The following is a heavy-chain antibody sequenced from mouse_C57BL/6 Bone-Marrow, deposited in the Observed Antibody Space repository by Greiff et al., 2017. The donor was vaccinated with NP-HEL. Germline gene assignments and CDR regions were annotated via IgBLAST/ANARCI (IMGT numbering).Heavy chain of an antibody. CDR1: GYTFTDYY. J-gene: IGHJ2*01. Sequence: QVHVKQSGAELVRPGASVKLSCKASGYTFTDYYINWVKQRPGQGLEWIARIYPGSGNTYYNEKFKGKATLTAEKSSSTAYMQLSSLTSEDSAVYFCARSWAYSNYLYYFDYWGQGTTLTVSS. CDR3: ARSWAYSNYLYYFDY. CDR2: IYPGSGNT. V-gene: IGHV1-76*01. D-gene: IGHD2-5*01.